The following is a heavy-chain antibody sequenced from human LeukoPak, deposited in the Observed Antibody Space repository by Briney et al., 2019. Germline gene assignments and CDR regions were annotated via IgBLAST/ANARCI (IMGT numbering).Heavy chain of an antibody. D-gene: IGHD1-7*01. Sequence: GGSLRLSCSASGFTFSNYFMHWVRQAPGKGLEYVSLISSNGGNTYYADSVKGRFTISRDNSENTLYLKMSSLRTEDTAVYDCVKDRSVGRIGTTPYDAFDIWGQGSMVTVSS. V-gene: IGHV3-64D*09. CDR2: ISSNGGNT. CDR3: VKDRSVGRIGTTPYDAFDI. CDR1: GFTFSNYF. J-gene: IGHJ3*02.